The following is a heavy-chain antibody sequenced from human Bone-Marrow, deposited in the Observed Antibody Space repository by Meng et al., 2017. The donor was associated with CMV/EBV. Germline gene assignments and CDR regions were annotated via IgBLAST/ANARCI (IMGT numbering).Heavy chain of an antibody. CDR3: ARVVVSRAPYFDF. J-gene: IGHJ4*02. V-gene: IGHV3-74*01. Sequence: GGSLRLSCAASGFTFSSYWMYWVRQAPGKGLVWVSRINSDGSSTSYADSVKGRFTISRDNAKNTLYLQMNSLRAEDTAVYYCARVVVSRAPYFDFWGQGPLVPVSS. CDR1: GFTFSSYW. D-gene: IGHD2-15*01. CDR2: INSDGSST.